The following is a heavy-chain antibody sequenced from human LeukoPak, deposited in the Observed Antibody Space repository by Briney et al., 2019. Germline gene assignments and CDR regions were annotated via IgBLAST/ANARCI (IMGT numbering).Heavy chain of an antibody. V-gene: IGHV1-69*13. Sequence: GASVKVSCKDSGDTFSSYAISWLREAPGQGLEWMGGIIPILGTTNYAQKFQGRVTITADESTSTLYMELRSLRSEDTAIYYCARDDYYDRSAYRENPFDVWGQGTMVTVSS. J-gene: IGHJ3*01. CDR3: ARDDYYDRSAYRENPFDV. CDR1: GDTFSSYA. D-gene: IGHD3-22*01. CDR2: IIPILGTT.